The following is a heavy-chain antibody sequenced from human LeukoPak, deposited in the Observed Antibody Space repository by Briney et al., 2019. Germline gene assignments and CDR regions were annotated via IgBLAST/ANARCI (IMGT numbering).Heavy chain of an antibody. CDR1: GFSFSNYA. Sequence: GGSLRLSCAASGFSFSNYAMSWVRQAPGKGLEWVSAISGSGATTYYADSVKGWFTTSRDTSKNTLYLQMNSLRAEDTAVYYCAKDLTVSPTTPDFWGQGTLVTVS. V-gene: IGHV3-23*01. J-gene: IGHJ4*02. D-gene: IGHD1-26*01. CDR3: AKDLTVSPTTPDF. CDR2: ISGSGATT.